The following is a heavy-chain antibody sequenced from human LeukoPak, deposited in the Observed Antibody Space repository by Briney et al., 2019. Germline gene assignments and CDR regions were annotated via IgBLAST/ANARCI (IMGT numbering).Heavy chain of an antibody. D-gene: IGHD3-10*01. V-gene: IGHV1-18*01. CDR3: ARDAPMVRGGYYYHGMGV. CDR1: GYTFTSYG. J-gene: IGHJ6*02. Sequence: ASVKVSCKASGYTFTSYGISWVRQAPGQGLEWVGWISAYNGNTEYAQKVQGRVTMTTDTSTSTAYMDLRSLRSDDTAVYYCARDAPMVRGGYYYHGMGVWGQGTTVTVSS. CDR2: ISAYNGNT.